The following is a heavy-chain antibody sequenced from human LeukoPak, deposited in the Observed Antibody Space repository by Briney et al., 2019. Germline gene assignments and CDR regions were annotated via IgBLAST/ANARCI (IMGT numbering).Heavy chain of an antibody. D-gene: IGHD3-10*01. Sequence: GGSLRLSCAASGFTFSSYGMHWVRQAPGKGLEWVAVISFDGNSKYYADSVKGRFTISRDDSKNTLYLQMNSLRADDTAVYYCAKQEIGTTWSGGYWGQGTLVTVSS. CDR2: ISFDGNSK. J-gene: IGHJ4*02. CDR3: AKQEIGTTWSGGY. CDR1: GFTFSSYG. V-gene: IGHV3-30*18.